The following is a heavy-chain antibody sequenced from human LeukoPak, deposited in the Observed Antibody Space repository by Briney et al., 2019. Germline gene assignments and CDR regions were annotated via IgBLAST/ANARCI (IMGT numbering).Heavy chain of an antibody. CDR1: GGSISSGSYS. CDR3: ATDYGSGSYYFDY. J-gene: IGHJ4*02. Sequence: SSETLSLSCTVSGGSISSGSYSWNWIRQPAGKGLEWIGRIYTSGSTNYNPSLKSRVTISVDTSKNQFSLKLSSVTAADTAVYYCATDYGSGSYYFDYWGQGTLVTVSS. CDR2: IYTSGST. V-gene: IGHV4-61*02. D-gene: IGHD3-10*01.